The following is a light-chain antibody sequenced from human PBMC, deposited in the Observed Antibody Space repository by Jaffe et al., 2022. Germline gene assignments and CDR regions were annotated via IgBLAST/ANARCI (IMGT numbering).Light chain of an antibody. CDR2: AAS. CDR1: QGISSY. J-gene: IGKJ2*01. Sequence: AIRMTQSPSLLSASTGDRVTITCRASQGISSYLAWYQQKPGKAPKLLIYAASTLQSGVPSRFSGSGSGTDFTLTISCLQSEDFATYYCQQYYSYPAYTFGQGTKLEIK. V-gene: IGKV1-8*01. CDR3: QQYYSYPAYT.